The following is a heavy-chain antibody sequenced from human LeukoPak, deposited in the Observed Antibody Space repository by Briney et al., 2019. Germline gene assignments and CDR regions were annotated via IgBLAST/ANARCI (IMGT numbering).Heavy chain of an antibody. CDR2: ISSSSSYI. J-gene: IGHJ5*02. CDR1: GFTFSSYS. Sequence: GGSLRLSCAASGFTFSSYSMNWVRQAPGKGLEWVSSISSSSSYIYYADSVEGRFTISRDNAKNSLYLQMTSLRAEDTAVYYCASSSGDGDWFDPWGQGTLVTVSS. D-gene: IGHD7-27*01. V-gene: IGHV3-21*01. CDR3: ASSSGDGDWFDP.